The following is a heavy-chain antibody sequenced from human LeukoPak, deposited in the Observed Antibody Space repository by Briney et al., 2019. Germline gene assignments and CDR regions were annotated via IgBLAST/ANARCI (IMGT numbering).Heavy chain of an antibody. CDR2: INPNSGGT. Sequence: ASVKVSCKASGYTFTGYYMHWVRQAPGQGLEWMGWINPNSGGTNYAQKLQGRVTMTTDTSTSTAYMELRSLRSDDTAVYYCARTAGSWYYFDYWGQGTLVTVSS. V-gene: IGHV1-2*02. CDR3: ARTAGSWYYFDY. CDR1: GYTFTGYY. D-gene: IGHD6-13*01. J-gene: IGHJ4*02.